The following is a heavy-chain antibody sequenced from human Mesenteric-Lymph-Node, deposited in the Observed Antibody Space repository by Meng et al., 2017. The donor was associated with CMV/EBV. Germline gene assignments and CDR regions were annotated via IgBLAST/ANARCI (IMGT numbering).Heavy chain of an antibody. J-gene: IGHJ4*02. V-gene: IGHV1-2*06. CDR1: GYSFTGYY. D-gene: IGHD3-10*01. CDR2: INPNSGDT. Sequence: KVSCKASGYSFTGYYMHWVRQAPGQGLEWMGRINPNSGDTNYAQKFQGRVTMTRDTSISTAYMELSRLRSDDTAVYYCAREMLGSGDYWGQGTLVTVSS. CDR3: AREMLGSGDY.